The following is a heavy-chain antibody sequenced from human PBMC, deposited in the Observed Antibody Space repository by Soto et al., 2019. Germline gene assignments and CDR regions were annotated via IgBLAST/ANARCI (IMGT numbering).Heavy chain of an antibody. D-gene: IGHD6-19*01. CDR2: IKSKTDGGTT. Sequence: GGSLRLSCAASGFTFSNAWMSWVRQAPGKGLEWVGRIKSKTDGGTTDYAAPVKGRFTISRDDSKNTLYLQMNSLKTEDTAVYYCTTDPKRSGWYYFDYWGQGTLVTVSS. J-gene: IGHJ4*02. CDR3: TTDPKRSGWYYFDY. V-gene: IGHV3-15*01. CDR1: GFTFSNAW.